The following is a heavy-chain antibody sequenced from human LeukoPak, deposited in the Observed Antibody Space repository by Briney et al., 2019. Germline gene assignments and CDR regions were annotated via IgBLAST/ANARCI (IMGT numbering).Heavy chain of an antibody. D-gene: IGHD2-2*02. Sequence: GRSLRLSCAASGFTFSSYGMHWVRQAPGKGLEWVAVIWYDGSNKYYADSVKGRFTISRDNSKNTLYLQMNSLRAEDTAVYYCACADIVVVPAAIGPPYGMDVWGQGTTVTVSS. J-gene: IGHJ6*02. CDR1: GFTFSSYG. V-gene: IGHV3-33*01. CDR2: IWYDGSNK. CDR3: ACADIVVVPAAIGPPYGMDV.